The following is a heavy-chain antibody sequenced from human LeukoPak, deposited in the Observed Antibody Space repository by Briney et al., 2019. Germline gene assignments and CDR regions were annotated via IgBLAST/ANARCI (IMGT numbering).Heavy chain of an antibody. CDR2: ISGSGGST. J-gene: IGHJ4*02. V-gene: IGHV3-23*01. CDR1: EFTFSDYA. Sequence: GGSLRLSCVASEFTFSDYAMSWVRQAPGKGLEWVSAISGSGGSTYYADSVKGRFTISRDNSKNTLYLQMNSLRAEDTAVYYCPGATGDYWGQGTLVTVSS. D-gene: IGHD1-26*01. CDR3: PGATGDY.